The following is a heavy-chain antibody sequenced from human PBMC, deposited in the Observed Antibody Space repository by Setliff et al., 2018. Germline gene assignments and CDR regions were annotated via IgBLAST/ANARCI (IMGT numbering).Heavy chain of an antibody. CDR2: INHSGST. J-gene: IGHJ4*02. D-gene: IGHD5-12*01. CDR3: ARGGYSRGPPVYYFDY. Sequence: SETLSLTCAVCGGSFSGYSWSWIRQPPGKGLEWIGEINHSGSTNYNPSLKSRVTISVDTSKNQFSLKLSSVTAADTAVYYCARGGYSRGPPVYYFDYWGQGTLVTVSS. CDR1: GGSFSGYS. V-gene: IGHV4-34*01.